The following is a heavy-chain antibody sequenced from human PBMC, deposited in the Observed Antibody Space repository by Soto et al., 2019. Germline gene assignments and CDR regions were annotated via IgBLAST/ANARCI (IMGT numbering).Heavy chain of an antibody. CDR1: GDSINSSDYH. V-gene: IGHV4-30-2*01. Sequence: SETLCLTCTVSGDSINSSDYHWGWIRQPPGKGLEWIGYIYHSGSTYYNPSLKSRVTISVDRSKNQFSLKLNSVTAADTAVYYCARGLGPWGQGTLVTVSS. CDR3: ARGLGP. CDR2: IYHSGST. J-gene: IGHJ5*02. D-gene: IGHD3-10*01.